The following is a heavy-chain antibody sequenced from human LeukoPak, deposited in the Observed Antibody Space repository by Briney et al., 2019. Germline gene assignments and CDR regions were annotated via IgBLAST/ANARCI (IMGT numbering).Heavy chain of an antibody. CDR2: IKQDGSEK. Sequence: GGSLRLSCAASGFTFSSYWMSWVRQAPGKGLEWVANIKQDGSEKYYVDSVKGRFTISRDNSKNTLYLQMNSLRAEDTAVYYCARFYANEWELPHWGQGTLVTVSS. J-gene: IGHJ4*02. D-gene: IGHD1-26*01. CDR3: ARFYANEWELPH. V-gene: IGHV3-7*01. CDR1: GFTFSSYW.